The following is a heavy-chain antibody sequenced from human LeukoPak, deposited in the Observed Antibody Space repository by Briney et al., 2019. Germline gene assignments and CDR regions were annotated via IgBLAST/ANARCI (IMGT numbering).Heavy chain of an antibody. CDR2: IYTSGST. Sequence: PSETLSLTCTVSGGSISSGSYYWSWIRQPAGKGLEWIGRIYTSGSTNYNPSLKSRVTISVDTSKNQFSLKLSSVTAADTAVYYCARRIVGATWYDYWGQGTLVTVSS. CDR3: ARRIVGATWYDY. D-gene: IGHD1-26*01. CDR1: GGSISSGSYY. V-gene: IGHV4-61*02. J-gene: IGHJ4*02.